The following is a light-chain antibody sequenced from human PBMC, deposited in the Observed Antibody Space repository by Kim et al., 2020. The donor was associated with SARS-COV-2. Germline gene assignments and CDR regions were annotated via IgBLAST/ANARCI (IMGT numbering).Light chain of an antibody. V-gene: IGLV3-1*01. Sequence: SYELTQPPSVSVSPGQTASITCSGDKLGDKYVCWYQQKPGQSPILVIYQDTKRPSGIPERFSGSNSGNTATLTISGTQPMDEGDYYCQAWDRSTVFGGVT. CDR3: QAWDRSTV. CDR1: KLGDKY. CDR2: QDT. J-gene: IGLJ2*01.